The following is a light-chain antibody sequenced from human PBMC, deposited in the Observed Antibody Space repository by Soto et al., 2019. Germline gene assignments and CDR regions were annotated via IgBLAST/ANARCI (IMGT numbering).Light chain of an antibody. CDR1: QGISNF. CDR2: RSS. Sequence: IQITQSPSYLSASVRDRVTITCLASQGISNFLAWYQQKPGKVPKLLIYRSSTLQSGVPSRFSGSGSGTDFTLTISSLQPEDVATYYCQKYDSDPRTFGQGTKVDIK. CDR3: QKYDSDPRT. V-gene: IGKV1-27*01. J-gene: IGKJ1*01.